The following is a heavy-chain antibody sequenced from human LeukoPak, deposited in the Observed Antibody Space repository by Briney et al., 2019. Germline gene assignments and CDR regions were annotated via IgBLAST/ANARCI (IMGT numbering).Heavy chain of an antibody. V-gene: IGHV1-2*02. D-gene: IGHD4-17*01. J-gene: IGHJ3*02. Sequence: GASVKVSCKASGYTFTGYYMHWVRQAPGQGLEWMGWINPNSGGTNYAQKFQGRVTMTRDTSISTAYMELSRLRSDDTAVYYCARGPYGVFMDDAFDIWGQGTMVTVSS. CDR2: INPNSGGT. CDR1: GYTFTGYY. CDR3: ARGPYGVFMDDAFDI.